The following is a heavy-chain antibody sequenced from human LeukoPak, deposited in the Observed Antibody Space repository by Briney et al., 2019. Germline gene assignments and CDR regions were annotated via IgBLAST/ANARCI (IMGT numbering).Heavy chain of an antibody. D-gene: IGHD6-6*01. J-gene: IGHJ4*02. CDR2: INPNSGGT. Sequence: ASVKVSCKASGYTFTGYYMHWVRQAPGQGLEWMGWINPNSGGTNYAQKFQGRVTMTRDTSISTAYMELSRLRSDDTAVYYCARVPRAAHRGYYFDYWGQGTLVTVSS. CDR3: ARVPRAAHRGYYFDY. V-gene: IGHV1-2*02. CDR1: GYTFTGYY.